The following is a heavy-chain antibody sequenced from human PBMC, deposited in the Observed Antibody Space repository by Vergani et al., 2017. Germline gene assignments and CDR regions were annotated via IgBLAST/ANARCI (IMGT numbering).Heavy chain of an antibody. CDR1: GFTFSSYS. J-gene: IGHJ4*02. V-gene: IGHV3-71*02. Sequence: EVQLVESGGGLVKPGGSLRLSCAASGFTFSSYSMNWVRQAPGKGLEWVGFIRSKAYGGTTEYAASVKGRFTISRDNSKNTLYLQMNSLRAEDTAVYYCARDQSLDYWGQGTLVTVSS. CDR3: ARDQSLDY. CDR2: IRSKAYGGTT.